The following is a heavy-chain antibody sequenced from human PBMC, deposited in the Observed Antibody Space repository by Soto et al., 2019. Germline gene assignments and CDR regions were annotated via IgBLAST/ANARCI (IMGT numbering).Heavy chain of an antibody. D-gene: IGHD4-17*01. V-gene: IGHV4-59*01. CDR2: IYYSGST. CDR3: ARRYGYAFDI. Sequence: QVQLQESGPGLVKPSETLSLTCTVSGGSIRSYYWSWIRQPPGKGLEWIGYIYYSGSTNYNPSLNSRVTISVDTSKNQFSLKLSSVTAADTAVYYCARRYGYAFDIWGQGTMVTVSS. J-gene: IGHJ3*02. CDR1: GGSIRSYY.